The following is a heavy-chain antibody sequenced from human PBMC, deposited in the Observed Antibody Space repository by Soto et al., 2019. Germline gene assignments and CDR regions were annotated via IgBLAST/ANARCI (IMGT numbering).Heavy chain of an antibody. J-gene: IGHJ6*02. CDR2: IYPGDSDT. V-gene: IGHV5-51*01. CDR3: AASIFYYVMDV. Sequence: GESLKISCKGSGYTFTNYWIGWVRQMPGKGPEWMGIIYPGDSDTKYNPSFQGQVTISADKSITTTYLQWSSLQASDTAIYYCAASIFYYVMDVCGQGSTVIVSS. CDR1: GYTFTNYW.